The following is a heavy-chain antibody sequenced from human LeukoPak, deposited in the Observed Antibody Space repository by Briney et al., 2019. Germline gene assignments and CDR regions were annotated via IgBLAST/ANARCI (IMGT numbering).Heavy chain of an antibody. V-gene: IGHV4-4*02. Sequence: KSSETLSLTCAVSGGSISSSNWWSWVRQPPGKGLEWIGEIYHSGSTNYNTSLKSRVTVSVDKSKNQFSLKLSSVTAADTAVYYCARDPHYDHLYGMDVWGQGTTVTVSS. CDR3: ARDPHYDHLYGMDV. CDR2: IYHSGST. CDR1: GGSISSSNW. D-gene: IGHD5-12*01. J-gene: IGHJ6*02.